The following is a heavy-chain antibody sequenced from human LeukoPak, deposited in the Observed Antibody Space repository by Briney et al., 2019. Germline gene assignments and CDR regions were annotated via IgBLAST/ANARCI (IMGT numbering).Heavy chain of an antibody. V-gene: IGHV1-24*01. Sequence: ASVKVSCKVSGYTLTELSMHWVRQAPGKGLEGMGGFDPEDGETIYAQKFQGRVTMTEDTSTDTAYMELSSLRSEDTAVYYCATASMVRGVSGYWGQGTLVTVSS. CDR3: ATASMVRGVSGY. J-gene: IGHJ4*02. D-gene: IGHD3-10*01. CDR1: GYTLTELS. CDR2: FDPEDGET.